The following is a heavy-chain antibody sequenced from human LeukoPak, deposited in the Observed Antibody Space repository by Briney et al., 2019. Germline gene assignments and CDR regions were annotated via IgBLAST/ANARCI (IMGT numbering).Heavy chain of an antibody. Sequence: GSLRLPWAAPGFTDSCKFMSWVRPAPGKGLEWLSIIYSGSSTHYADSVKGRFTISRDNSKNTLYLQMNSLRAEDTAVYYCARGPLGSGYYMLDYWGQGTLVTVSS. CDR3: ARGPLGSGYYMLDY. D-gene: IGHD3-3*01. V-gene: IGHV3-53*01. CDR1: GFTDSCKF. J-gene: IGHJ4*02. CDR2: IYSGSST.